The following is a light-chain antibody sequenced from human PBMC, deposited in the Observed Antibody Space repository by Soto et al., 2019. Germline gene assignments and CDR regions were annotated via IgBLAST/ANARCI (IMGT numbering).Light chain of an antibody. V-gene: IGKV2-28*01. CDR2: LGS. Sequence: DIAMTQSPLSLPVTPGEPASISCRSSQSLLHSNGYNYLDWYLQKPGQSPQLLIYLGSNRASGVPDRFSGSGSGTDFTLKISRVEAEDVGVYYCMQALQTPLTVGPGTKVDIK. J-gene: IGKJ3*01. CDR1: QSLLHSNGYNY. CDR3: MQALQTPLT.